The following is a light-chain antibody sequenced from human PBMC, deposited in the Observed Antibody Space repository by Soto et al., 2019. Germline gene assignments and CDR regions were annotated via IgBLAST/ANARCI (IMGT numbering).Light chain of an antibody. J-gene: IGKJ2*01. Sequence: EIVMTQSPATLSVSPGERVTLSCRASQSVSSDLAWYQQKPGQAPRLLIYGASNRASGVPDRFSSGWSGTDFTLTISRLEPEDFAVYYCQQYVTSPPGYTFGQGTELRIK. CDR2: GAS. V-gene: IGKV3-20*01. CDR1: QSVSSD. CDR3: QQYVTSPPGYT.